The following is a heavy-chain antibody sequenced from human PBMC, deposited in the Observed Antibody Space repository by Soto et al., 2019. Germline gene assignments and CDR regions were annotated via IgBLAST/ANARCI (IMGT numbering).Heavy chain of an antibody. D-gene: IGHD6-19*01. Sequence: ASVKVSCKASGYTFTSYAMHWVRQAPGQRLEWMGWINAGNGNTKYSQKFQGRVTITRDTSASTAYMELSSLRSEDTAVYYCARDTGIAVAGNWFDPWGQGTLVTVSS. V-gene: IGHV1-3*01. CDR3: ARDTGIAVAGNWFDP. CDR2: INAGNGNT. CDR1: GYTFTSYA. J-gene: IGHJ5*02.